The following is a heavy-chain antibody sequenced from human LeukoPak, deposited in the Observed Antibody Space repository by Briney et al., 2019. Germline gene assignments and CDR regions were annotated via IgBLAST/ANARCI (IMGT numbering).Heavy chain of an antibody. CDR3: ARGAAAGPIFYYYGMDV. CDR1: GGSISSYY. Sequence: PSETLPLTCTVSGGSISSYYWSWIRQPPGKGLEWIGYIYYSGSTNYNPSLKSRVTISVDTSKNQFSLKLSSVTATDTAVYYCARGAAAGPIFYYYGMDVWGQGTTVTVSS. V-gene: IGHV4-59*01. CDR2: IYYSGST. D-gene: IGHD6-13*01. J-gene: IGHJ6*02.